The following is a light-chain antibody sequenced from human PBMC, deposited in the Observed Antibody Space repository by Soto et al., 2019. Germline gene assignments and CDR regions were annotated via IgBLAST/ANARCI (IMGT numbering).Light chain of an antibody. CDR2: EGS. CDR3: CSYAGSSTLV. Sequence: QSALTQPASVSGSPGQSITISCTGTSSDVGSYNLVSWYQQHPGKAPKLMIYEGSKRPSGVSNRFSGSKSGNTASLTISGLQADDQADYCCCSYAGSSTLVFGGGTKLTVL. V-gene: IGLV2-23*01. CDR1: SSDVGSYNL. J-gene: IGLJ2*01.